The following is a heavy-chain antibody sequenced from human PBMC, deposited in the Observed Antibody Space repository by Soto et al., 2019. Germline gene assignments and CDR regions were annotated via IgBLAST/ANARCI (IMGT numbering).Heavy chain of an antibody. CDR2: IYHSGST. D-gene: IGHD2-2*01. J-gene: IGHJ3*01. Sequence: SETLSLTCAVSGGSISSSNWWNWVRQPPGKGLEWIGEIYHSGSTNYNPSLKSRVTISVDKSKNQFSLKLSSVTAADTAVYYCARVFCTTTTCYDDLYETGPRHAFDVWGQGTMVTVSS. V-gene: IGHV4-4*02. CDR1: GGSISSSNW. CDR3: ARVFCTTTTCYDDLYETGPRHAFDV.